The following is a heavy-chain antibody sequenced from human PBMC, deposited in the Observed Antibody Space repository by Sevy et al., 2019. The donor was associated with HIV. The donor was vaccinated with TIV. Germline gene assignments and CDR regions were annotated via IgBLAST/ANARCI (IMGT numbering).Heavy chain of an antibody. CDR3: ARDQTGTNPLYYGMDG. V-gene: IGHV1-46*01. D-gene: IGHD1-7*01. J-gene: IGHJ6*02. Sequence: ASVKVSCKASGYTFTSYYMHWVRQAPGQGLEWMGIINPSGGSTSYAQKFQGRVTMTRDTSTSTVYMELSSLRSEDTAVYYCARDQTGTNPLYYGMDGWGQGTTVTVSS. CDR1: GYTFTSYY. CDR2: INPSGGST.